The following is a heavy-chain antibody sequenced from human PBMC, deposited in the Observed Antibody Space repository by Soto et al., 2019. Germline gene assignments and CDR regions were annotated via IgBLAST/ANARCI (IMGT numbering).Heavy chain of an antibody. V-gene: IGHV3-30*04. CDR3: ARDLPGSYYYYYGMDV. D-gene: IGHD1-26*01. CDR1: GFTFSSYA. Sequence: GGSLRLSCAASGFTFSSYAMHWVRQAPGKGLEWVAVISYDGSNKYYADSVKGRFTISRDNSKNTLYLQMNSLRAEDTAVYYCARDLPGSYYYYYGMDVWGQGTTVTVSS. CDR2: ISYDGSNK. J-gene: IGHJ6*02.